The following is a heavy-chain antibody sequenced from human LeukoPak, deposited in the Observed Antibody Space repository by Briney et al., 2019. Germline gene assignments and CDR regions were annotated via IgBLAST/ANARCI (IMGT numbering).Heavy chain of an antibody. J-gene: IGHJ3*02. D-gene: IGHD6-13*01. CDR2: IYTSGST. Sequence: KPSETLSLTCTVSGGSISSYYWSWIRQPAGKGLEWIGRIYTSGSTNYNPSLKSRVTMSVDTSKNQFSLKLGSVTAADTAVYYCARVRAIAAAGNYVDAFDIWGQGTMVNVSS. CDR3: ARVRAIAAAGNYVDAFDI. CDR1: GGSISSYY. V-gene: IGHV4-4*07.